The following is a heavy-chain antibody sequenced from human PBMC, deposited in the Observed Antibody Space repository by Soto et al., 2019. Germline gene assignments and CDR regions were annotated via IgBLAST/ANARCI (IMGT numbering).Heavy chain of an antibody. CDR1: GFTFDDYA. CDR2: ISWNSGSI. J-gene: IGHJ4*02. Sequence: DVQLVESGGGLVQPGRSLRLSCAASGFTFDDYAMHWVRQAPGKGLEWVSGISWNSGSIGYADSVKGRFTISRDNAKNSLYLQMNSLRAEDTALYYCAKGYYFAYWGQGTLVTVSS. V-gene: IGHV3-9*01. CDR3: AKGYYFAY.